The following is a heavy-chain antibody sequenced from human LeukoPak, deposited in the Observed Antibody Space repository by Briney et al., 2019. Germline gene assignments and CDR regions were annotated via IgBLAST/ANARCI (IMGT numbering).Heavy chain of an antibody. CDR1: GGSISSYY. D-gene: IGHD6-19*01. Sequence: SETLSLTCTVSGGSISSYYWSWIGQPPGKGLEWIGYIYYSGSTNYNPSLKSRVTISVDTSKNQFSLKLSSVTAADTAVYYCAGGTLSSGWYYFHYWGQGTLVTVSS. CDR2: IYYSGST. V-gene: IGHV4-59*01. J-gene: IGHJ4*02. CDR3: AGGTLSSGWYYFHY.